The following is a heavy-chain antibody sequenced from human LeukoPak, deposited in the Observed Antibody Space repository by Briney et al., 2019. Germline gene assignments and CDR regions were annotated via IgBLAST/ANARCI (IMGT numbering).Heavy chain of an antibody. V-gene: IGHV4-59*08. CDR1: GGSISSYY. CDR3: ARHGGYSGYEYHFDY. CDR2: IYYSGST. J-gene: IGHJ4*02. D-gene: IGHD5-12*01. Sequence: SETLSLTCTVSGGSISSYYWSWIRQPPGKGLEWIGYIYYSGSTNYNPSLKSRVTISVDTSKNQFSLNLSSVTAADTAVYYCARHGGYSGYEYHFDYWGQGTLVTLSA.